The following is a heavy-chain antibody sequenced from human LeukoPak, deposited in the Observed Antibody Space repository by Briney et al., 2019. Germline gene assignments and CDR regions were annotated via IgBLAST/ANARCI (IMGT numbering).Heavy chain of an antibody. CDR2: IYHSGST. CDR3: ASQEAWSPHAFDI. CDR1: GGSISSGGYS. V-gene: IGHV4-30-2*02. J-gene: IGHJ3*02. D-gene: IGHD2-8*02. Sequence: SETLSLTCAVSGGSISSGGYSWSWIRQPPGKGLEWIGYIYHSGSTYYNPSLKSRVTISVDTSKNQFSLKLSSVTAADTAVYYCASQEAWSPHAFDIWGQGTMVTVSS.